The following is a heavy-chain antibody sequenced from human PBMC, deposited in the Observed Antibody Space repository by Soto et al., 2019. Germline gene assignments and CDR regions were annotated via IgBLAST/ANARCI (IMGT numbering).Heavy chain of an antibody. V-gene: IGHV1-8*01. CDR1: GYTFTRYD. D-gene: IGHD6-6*01. J-gene: IGHJ4*02. CDR2: MNPNSGNT. Sequence: QVQLVQSGAEVKKPGASVKVSCKASGYTFTRYDINWVRQATGQGLEWMGWMNPNSGNTGYAQKFQGRVTMTRNTSISTAYMELSSLRSEDTAVYYCAREYSSSRGLDYWGQGTLVTVSS. CDR3: AREYSSSRGLDY.